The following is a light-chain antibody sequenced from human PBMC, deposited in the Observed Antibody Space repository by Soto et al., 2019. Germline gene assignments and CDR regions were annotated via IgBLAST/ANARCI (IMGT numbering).Light chain of an antibody. Sequence: EIVLTQSPGTLSLSPGQRATLSCRASESISRDYLAWYQQRLGQAPRLLIYGASSGATGIPDRFSGSGSGTDFTLTISRLEPEDFAVYYCQQYSSSPLTFGGGTKVDIK. J-gene: IGKJ4*01. CDR2: GAS. CDR3: QQYSSSPLT. CDR1: ESISRDY. V-gene: IGKV3-20*01.